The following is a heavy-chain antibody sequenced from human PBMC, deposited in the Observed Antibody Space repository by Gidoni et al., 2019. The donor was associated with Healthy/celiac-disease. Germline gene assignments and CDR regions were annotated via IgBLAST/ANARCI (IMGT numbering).Heavy chain of an antibody. CDR1: GGSFSGYY. CDR3: ARDGYDSSGFPFYAFDI. J-gene: IGHJ3*02. D-gene: IGHD3-22*01. CDR2: INHSGST. Sequence: QVQLQQWGAGLLKPSETLSLTCAVYGGSFSGYYWSWIRQPPGKGLEWIGEINHSGSTNYNPSLKSRVTISVDTSKNQFSLKLSSVTAADTAVYYCARDGYDSSGFPFYAFDIWGQGTMVTVSS. V-gene: IGHV4-34*01.